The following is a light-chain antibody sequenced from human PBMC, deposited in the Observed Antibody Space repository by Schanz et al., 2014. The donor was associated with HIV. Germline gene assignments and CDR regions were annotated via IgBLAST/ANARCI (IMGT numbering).Light chain of an antibody. Sequence: QSVLTQPPSVSALPGQRVTISCSGGALNVGDNSVSWYQQFPGTAPKLLIFANYQRPSEIPDRFSGSKTGTSASLAITGLQAEDEAEYYCQSYDNSLTAYVFGAGTKLTVL. V-gene: IGLV1-51*01. CDR2: ANY. CDR1: ALNVGDNS. CDR3: QSYDNSLTAYV. J-gene: IGLJ1*01.